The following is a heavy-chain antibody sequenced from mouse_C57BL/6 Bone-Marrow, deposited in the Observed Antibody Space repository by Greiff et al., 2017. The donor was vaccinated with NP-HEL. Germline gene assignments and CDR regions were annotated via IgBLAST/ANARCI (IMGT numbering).Heavy chain of an antibody. CDR1: GYTFTDYN. D-gene: IGHD6-1*01. V-gene: IGHV1-22*01. CDR2: INPNNGGT. J-gene: IGHJ3*01. CDR3: ARVLQPSGFAY. Sequence: VQLQQSGPELVKPGASVKMSCKASGYTFTDYNMHWVKQSHGKSLVWIGYINPNNGGTSYNQKFKGKATLTVNKSSSTAYMELRSLTSEDSAVYYCARVLQPSGFAYWGQGTLVTVSA.